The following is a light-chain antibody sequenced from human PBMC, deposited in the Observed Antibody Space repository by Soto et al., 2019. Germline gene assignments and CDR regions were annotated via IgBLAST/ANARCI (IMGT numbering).Light chain of an antibody. Sequence: DIQMTQSPSSLSASVGDRVTITCRASQNIRNYLNWYQQRPGKTPNLLVYAASNLRGGVPSRFSGSGSATVFTLTISTLQPEDFATYYCQQIHSTSSYTFGQGTRVDIK. J-gene: IGKJ2*01. CDR1: QNIRNY. CDR3: QQIHSTSSYT. V-gene: IGKV1-39*01. CDR2: AAS.